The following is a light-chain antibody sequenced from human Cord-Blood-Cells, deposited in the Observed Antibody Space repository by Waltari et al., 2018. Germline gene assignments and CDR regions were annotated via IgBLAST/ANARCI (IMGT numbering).Light chain of an antibody. CDR1: QSVSSSY. Sequence: EIVLTQPPGTLSLSPGERATLPCRASQSVSSSYLAWYQQKPGQAPRLLIYGASSRATGIPDRFSGSGSGTDFTLTISRLEPEDFAVYYCQQYGSSPTFGQGTKLEIK. CDR3: QQYGSSPT. J-gene: IGKJ2*01. CDR2: GAS. V-gene: IGKV3-20*01.